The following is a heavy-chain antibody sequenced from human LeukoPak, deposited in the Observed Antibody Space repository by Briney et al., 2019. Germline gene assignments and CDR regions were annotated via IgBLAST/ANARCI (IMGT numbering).Heavy chain of an antibody. Sequence: PGGSLRLSCEASGFTFSSYWMSWVRQAPGKGLEWVANIKQDGSEKYYVDSVKGRFTISRDNAKNSLYLQMNSLRSEDTAVYYCARDRIAVDGNDYWGQGTQVTVSS. CDR1: GFTFSSYW. CDR3: ARDRIAVDGNDY. J-gene: IGHJ4*02. D-gene: IGHD6-19*01. CDR2: IKQDGSEK. V-gene: IGHV3-7*01.